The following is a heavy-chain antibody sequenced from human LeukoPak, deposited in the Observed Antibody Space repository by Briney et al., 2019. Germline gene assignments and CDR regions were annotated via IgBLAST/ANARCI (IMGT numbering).Heavy chain of an antibody. CDR1: GFTFSNYA. V-gene: IGHV3-23*01. J-gene: IGHJ4*02. D-gene: IGHD3-9*01. CDR2: ISGSGGTT. Sequence: GGSLRLSCVASGFTFSNYAMSWVRQAPGKGLEWVSAISGSGGTTYYADSVKGRFTISRDNSKDTLYLQMNSLSAEETAVYYCARGVFRYSDWGQGTLVTVSS. CDR3: ARGVFRYSD.